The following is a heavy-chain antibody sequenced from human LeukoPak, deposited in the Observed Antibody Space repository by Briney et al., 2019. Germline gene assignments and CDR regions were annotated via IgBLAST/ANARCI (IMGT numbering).Heavy chain of an antibody. Sequence: SETLSLTCTVSGGSINSYYWSWIRQPPGKGLQWIGCIHYSGSTNYNPSLKSRVTISVDTSKNQFSLKLSSVTAADTAVYYCARGRTVLRYFDWLLGPFDYWGQGTLVTVSS. V-gene: IGHV4-59*12. CDR2: IHYSGST. D-gene: IGHD3-9*01. CDR1: GGSINSYY. J-gene: IGHJ4*02. CDR3: ARGRTVLRYFDWLLGPFDY.